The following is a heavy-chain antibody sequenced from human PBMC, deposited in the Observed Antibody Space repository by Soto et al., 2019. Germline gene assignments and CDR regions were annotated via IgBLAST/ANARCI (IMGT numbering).Heavy chain of an antibody. V-gene: IGHV4-31*03. CDR2: IYYSGST. J-gene: IGHJ6*02. CDR1: GGSISSGGYY. D-gene: IGHD3-9*01. Sequence: SETLSLTCTVSGGSISSGGYYWSGIRQHPGKGLEWIGYIYYSGSTYYNPSLKSRVTISVDTSKNQFSLKLSSVTAADTAVYYCARGEASYYDILTGFPNGMDVWGQGTTVTVSS. CDR3: ARGEASYYDILTGFPNGMDV.